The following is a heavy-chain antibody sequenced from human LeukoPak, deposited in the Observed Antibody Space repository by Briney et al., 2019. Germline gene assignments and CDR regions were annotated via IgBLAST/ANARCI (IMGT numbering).Heavy chain of an antibody. V-gene: IGHV3-21*01. CDR3: ARDLGGYSYGSHFDY. Sequence: GGSLRLSCAASGFTFSRYSLNWVRRAPGKGLEWVSSITTSSSYIYYADSVKGRFTISRDNARNSLYPHMNSLRAEDTAVYYCARDLGGYSYGSHFDYWGQGTLVTVSS. D-gene: IGHD5-18*01. CDR1: GFTFSRYS. CDR2: ITTSSSYI. J-gene: IGHJ4*02.